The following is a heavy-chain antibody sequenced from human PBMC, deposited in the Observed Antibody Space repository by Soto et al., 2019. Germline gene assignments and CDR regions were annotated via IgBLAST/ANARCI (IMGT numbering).Heavy chain of an antibody. D-gene: IGHD3-16*01. CDR1: GGSISSYY. CDR2: IYYSGST. CDR3: ARGRGTGWFDP. Sequence: QVQLQESGPGLVKPSETLSLTCTVSGGSISSYYWSWIRQPPGKGLEWIGYIYYSGSTNYNPSLKSRVTISVDTSKNQFSLKLSSVTAADTAVYYCARGRGTGWFDPWGQGTRVTVSS. V-gene: IGHV4-59*01. J-gene: IGHJ5*02.